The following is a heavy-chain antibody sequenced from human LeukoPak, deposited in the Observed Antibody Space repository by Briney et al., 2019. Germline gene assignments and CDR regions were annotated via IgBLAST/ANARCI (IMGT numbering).Heavy chain of an antibody. CDR1: GFTFSNFW. J-gene: IGHJ6*02. V-gene: IGHV3-7*03. Sequence: GGSLRLSCTASGFTFSNFWMGWVRQAPGKGLEWVANIKQDETEKFYLGSVKGRFTISRDNSKNTLYLQMNSLRAEDTAVYYCARDILYYYGMDVWGQGTTVTVSS. CDR3: ARDILYYYGMDV. CDR2: IKQDETEK. D-gene: IGHD2-21*01.